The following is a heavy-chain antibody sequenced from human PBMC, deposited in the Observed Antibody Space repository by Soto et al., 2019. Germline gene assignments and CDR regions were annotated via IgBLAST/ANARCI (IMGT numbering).Heavy chain of an antibody. CDR1: GFTFSSYS. CDR3: ARDRFPYGDNGNDAFDI. J-gene: IGHJ3*02. D-gene: IGHD4-17*01. V-gene: IGHV3-48*01. CDR2: ISSSSSTI. Sequence: PGGSLRLSCAASGFTFSSYSMNWVRQAPGKGLEWVSYISSSSSTIYYADSVKGRFTISRDNAKNSLYLQMNSLRAEDTAVYYCARDRFPYGDNGNDAFDIWGQGTMVTVSS.